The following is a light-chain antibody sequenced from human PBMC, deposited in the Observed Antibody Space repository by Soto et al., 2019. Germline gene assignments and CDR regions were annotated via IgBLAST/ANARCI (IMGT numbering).Light chain of an antibody. V-gene: IGLV1-40*01. J-gene: IGLJ2*01. CDR2: GNS. Sequence: QSVLTQPPSVSGAPGQRVTISCTGSSSNIGAGYDVHWYQQLPGTAPKLLIYGNSNRPSGVPDRFSGSKSGTSASLAITGLQTGDEADYYCATWDGSLPAEVFGGGTKLTVL. CDR1: SSNIGAGYD. CDR3: ATWDGSLPAEV.